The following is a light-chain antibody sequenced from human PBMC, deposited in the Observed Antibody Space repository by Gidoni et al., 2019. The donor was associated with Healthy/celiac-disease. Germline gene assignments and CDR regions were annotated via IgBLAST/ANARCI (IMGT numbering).Light chain of an antibody. V-gene: IGLV2-14*01. CDR2: EVS. CDR3: SSYTSSSTLV. CDR1: SRDVGGYNY. Sequence: QSALTPPASVSGSPAQSITLSCTGTSRDVGGYNYVSWYQQHPGKAHKLMIYEVSNRPSGVSNRFSGSKSGNTASLTISGLQAEDEADYYCSSYTSSSTLVFGGGTKLTVL. J-gene: IGLJ2*01.